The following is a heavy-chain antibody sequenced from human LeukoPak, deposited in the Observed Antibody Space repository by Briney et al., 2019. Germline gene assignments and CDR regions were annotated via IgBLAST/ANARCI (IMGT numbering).Heavy chain of an antibody. V-gene: IGHV3-48*03. CDR1: GFTFSSYE. Sequence: GGSLRLSCAASGFTFSSYEMNWVRQAPGKGLEWVSYISSSGSTIYYADSVKGRFTISRDNAKNSLYLQMSSLRAEDTAVYYCARRYSSGWSYYYYYGMDVWGQGTTVTVSS. J-gene: IGHJ6*02. CDR3: ARRYSSGWSYYYYYGMDV. CDR2: ISSSGSTI. D-gene: IGHD6-19*01.